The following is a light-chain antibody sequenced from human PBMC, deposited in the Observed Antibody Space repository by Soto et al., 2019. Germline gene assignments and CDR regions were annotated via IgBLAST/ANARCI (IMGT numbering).Light chain of an antibody. CDR2: EVS. V-gene: IGLV2-14*01. CDR3: NSYASSNSLI. J-gene: IGLJ2*01. Sequence: QSVLTQPASVSGSLGQSITISCTGTSSDIGTYNYVSWYQQHPGKAPKLIIYEVSYRPSGVSNRFSASKSANTASLTISGLQAEDEADYYCNSYASSNSLIFGGGTQLTVL. CDR1: SSDIGTYNY.